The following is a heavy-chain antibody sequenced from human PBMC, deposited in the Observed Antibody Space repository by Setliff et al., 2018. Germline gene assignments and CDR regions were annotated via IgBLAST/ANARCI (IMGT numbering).Heavy chain of an antibody. J-gene: IGHJ4*02. CDR2: INAGNGNI. Sequence: GASVKVSCKASGDTSTTYAIHWVRQAPEQGLEWMGWINAGNGNIRYSQNFQGRVTITRDTSASTAYMELSSLTSEDTAIYYCARGDVYSGSYYHFDYWGQGTLVTVSS. CDR1: GDTSTTYA. CDR3: ARGDVYSGSYYHFDY. V-gene: IGHV1-3*01. D-gene: IGHD1-26*01.